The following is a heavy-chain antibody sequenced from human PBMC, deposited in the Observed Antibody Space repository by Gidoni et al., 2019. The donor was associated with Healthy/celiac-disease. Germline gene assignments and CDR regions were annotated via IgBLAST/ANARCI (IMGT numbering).Heavy chain of an antibody. D-gene: IGHD6-19*01. CDR2: IYPGDSDT. V-gene: IGHV5-51*01. CDR1: GYSFTNYW. CDR3: ARHSSYSSGWYTNY. J-gene: IGHJ4*02. Sequence: EVQLVQSGAEMKKPGESMKIFCTGSGYSFTNYWIGWVRQMPGKGLEWMGIIYPGDSDTRYSPSFQGQVTISADKSISTAYLQWSSLKASDTAMYYCARHSSYSSGWYTNYWGQGTLVTVSS.